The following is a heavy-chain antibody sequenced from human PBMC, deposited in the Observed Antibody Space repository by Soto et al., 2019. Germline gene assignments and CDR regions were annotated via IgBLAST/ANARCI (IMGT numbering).Heavy chain of an antibody. CDR1: GYTFTSYG. V-gene: IGHV1-18*01. CDR2: ISAHNGNT. CDR3: ARGRYGDY. D-gene: IGHD1-1*01. J-gene: IGHJ4*02. Sequence: QVHLVQSGAEVKKPGASVKVSCKASGYTFTSYGITWVRQAPGQGLEWMGWISAHNGNTDYAQKLQSRVTVTRDTSTSTAYMELRSLRSDDTAAYYCARGRYGDYWGEGALVTVAS.